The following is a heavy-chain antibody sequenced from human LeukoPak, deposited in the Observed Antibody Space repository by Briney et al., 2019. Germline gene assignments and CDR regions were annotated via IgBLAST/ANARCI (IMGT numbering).Heavy chain of an antibody. CDR1: GFTFSNYA. Sequence: PGGSLRLSCAASGFTFSNYAMSWVRQTPDRVLEWVASISYDGKKDFYADSVKGRFTISRDSSGNTVHLQMSRLTIEDTAVYFCAKDGAYYGGLDFFSWFDPWGQGTLVTVSS. D-gene: IGHD2-21*01. CDR3: AKDGAYYGGLDFFSWFDP. CDR2: ISYDGKKD. J-gene: IGHJ5*01. V-gene: IGHV3-30*04.